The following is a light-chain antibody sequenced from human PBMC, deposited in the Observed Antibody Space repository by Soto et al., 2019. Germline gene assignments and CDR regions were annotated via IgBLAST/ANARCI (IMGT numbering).Light chain of an antibody. CDR3: MQALQTPLT. J-gene: IGKJ4*01. V-gene: IGKV2-28*01. Sequence: DVLVTHSPLSLRVTPGEPASISCRSSQSLLHSNGFNYLDWYLQKPGQSPQLLIFLGSNRASGVTDKFSGSGSGTDFTLKISRVEAEDVGVYYCMQALQTPLTFGGGTKVDIK. CDR1: QSLLHSNGFNY. CDR2: LGS.